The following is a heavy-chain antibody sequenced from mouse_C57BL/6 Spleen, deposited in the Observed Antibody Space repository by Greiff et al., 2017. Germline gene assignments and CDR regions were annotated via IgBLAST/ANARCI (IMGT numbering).Heavy chain of an antibody. J-gene: IGHJ4*01. CDR2: IRRKSNNYAT. D-gene: IGHD1-1*01. CDR1: GFSFTTYA. V-gene: IGHV10-1*01. Sequence: EVHLVESGGGLVQPKGSLKLSCAASGFSFTTYAMNWVRQAPGKGLEWVARIRRKSNNYATYYADSVKDRFTISRDDSESMLYLQMNNLKTEDAAMYYGVRRASSYLGYAMDYWGQGTSVTVSS. CDR3: VRRASSYLGYAMDY.